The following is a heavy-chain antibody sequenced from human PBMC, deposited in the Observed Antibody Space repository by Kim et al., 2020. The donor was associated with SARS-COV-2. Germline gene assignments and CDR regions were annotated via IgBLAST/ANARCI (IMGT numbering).Heavy chain of an antibody. CDR3: ARVPLYGSGKNYYYGMDV. CDR1: GGSISSYY. V-gene: IGHV4-59*01. D-gene: IGHD3-10*01. Sequence: SETLSLTCTVSGGSISSYYWSWIRQPPGKGLEWIGYIYYSGSTNYNPSLKSRVTISVDTSKNQFSLKLSSVTAADTAVYYCARVPLYGSGKNYYYGMDVWGQGTTVTVSS. CDR2: IYYSGST. J-gene: IGHJ6*02.